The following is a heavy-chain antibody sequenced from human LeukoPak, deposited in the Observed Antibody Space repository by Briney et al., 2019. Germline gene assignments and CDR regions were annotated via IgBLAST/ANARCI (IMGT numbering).Heavy chain of an antibody. CDR3: AAGTAADY. D-gene: IGHD6-13*01. CDR1: GIPFSDYY. J-gene: IGHJ4*02. CDR2: ISSSSSYT. Sequence: GGSLRLSCVVSGIPFSDYYMNWIRQAPGKGLEWISYISSSSSYTDYADSVKGRFTISRDNAQNALFLQMNSLRVEDTAVYYCAAGTAADYWGQGTLVTVSS. V-gene: IGHV3-11*03.